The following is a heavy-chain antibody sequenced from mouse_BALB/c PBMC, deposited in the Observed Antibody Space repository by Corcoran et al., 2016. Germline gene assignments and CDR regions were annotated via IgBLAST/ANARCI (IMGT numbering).Heavy chain of an antibody. Sequence: EVQLKQSGPELVKPGASEKISCKTSGYTFTDYTMHWVKQRHGKSLEWIGVINPNIGGTSYNQKFKGKATLSVDKASSTAYMELRSLTSEDSAVYYCARERYDDSVAYWGQGSLVTVSA. CDR1: GYTFTDYT. CDR3: ARERYDDSVAY. CDR2: INPNIGGT. D-gene: IGHD2-13*01. V-gene: IGHV1-18*01. J-gene: IGHJ3*01.